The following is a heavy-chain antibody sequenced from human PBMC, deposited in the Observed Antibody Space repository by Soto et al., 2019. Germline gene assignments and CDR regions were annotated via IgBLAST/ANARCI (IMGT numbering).Heavy chain of an antibody. V-gene: IGHV1-69*13. D-gene: IGHD1-26*01. CDR3: ARDPPLVGAVAFDI. Sequence: SVKVSCKASGGTFSSYAISWVRQAPGQGLEWMGGIIPIFGTANYAQKFQGRVTITADESTSTAYMELSSLRSEDTAVYYCARDPPLVGAVAFDIWGQGTMVTVSS. CDR1: GGTFSSYA. J-gene: IGHJ3*02. CDR2: IIPIFGTA.